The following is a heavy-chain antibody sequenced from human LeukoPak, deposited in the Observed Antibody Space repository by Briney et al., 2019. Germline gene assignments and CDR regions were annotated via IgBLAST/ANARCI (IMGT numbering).Heavy chain of an antibody. J-gene: IGHJ5*02. CDR2: IYYSGST. CDR1: GGSISSSSYY. D-gene: IGHD6-13*01. CDR3: ARVHLVLAAAGTNWFDP. V-gene: IGHV4-39*07. Sequence: SETLSLTCTVSGGSISSSSYYWGWIRQPPGKGLEWIGSIYYSGSTYYNPSLKSRVTISVDTSKNQFSLKLSSVTAADTAVYYCARVHLVLAAAGTNWFDPWGQGTLVTVSS.